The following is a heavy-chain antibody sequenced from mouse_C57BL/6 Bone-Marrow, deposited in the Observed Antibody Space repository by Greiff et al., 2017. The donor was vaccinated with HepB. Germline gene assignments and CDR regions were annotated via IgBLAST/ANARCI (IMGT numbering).Heavy chain of an antibody. CDR3: ARRDLYYYGSIQYYFDY. CDR2: IYPGNGDT. V-gene: IGHV1-12*01. CDR1: GYTFTSYN. Sequence: QVQLQQSGAELVRPGASVKMSCKASGYTFTSYNMHWVKQTPRQGLEWIGAIYPGNGDTSYNQKFKGKATLTVDKSSSTAYMQLSSLTSEDSAVYFCARRDLYYYGSIQYYFDYWGQGTTLTVSS. D-gene: IGHD1-1*01. J-gene: IGHJ2*01.